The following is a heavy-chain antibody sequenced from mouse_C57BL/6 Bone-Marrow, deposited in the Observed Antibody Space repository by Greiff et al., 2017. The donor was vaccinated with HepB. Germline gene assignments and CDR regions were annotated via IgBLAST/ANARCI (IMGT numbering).Heavy chain of an antibody. CDR2: IYPGDGDT. CDR1: GYAFSSYW. Sequence: QVHVKQSGAELVKPGASVKISCKASGYAFSSYWMNWVKQRPGKGLEWIGQIYPGDGDTNYNQKFKGRSTLTVDKSSITAYMQLSSLTSEDSAVYYCAREDYTPFAYWGQGTLVTVSA. V-gene: IGHV1-80*01. D-gene: IGHD2-12*01. CDR3: AREDYTPFAY. J-gene: IGHJ3*01.